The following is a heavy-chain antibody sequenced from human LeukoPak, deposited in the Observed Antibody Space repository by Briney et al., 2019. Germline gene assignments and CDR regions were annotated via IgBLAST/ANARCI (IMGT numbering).Heavy chain of an antibody. J-gene: IGHJ4*02. CDR1: GGSISSSSYY. Sequence: SETLSLTCTVSGGSISSSSYYWGWIRQPPGKGLEWIGSIYYSGSTYYSPSLKSRVTISVDTSKNQFSLKLSSVTAADTAVYYCARDWVYDILTGYPSHYFDYWGQGTLVTVSS. D-gene: IGHD3-9*01. CDR3: ARDWVYDILTGYPSHYFDY. CDR2: IYYSGST. V-gene: IGHV4-39*07.